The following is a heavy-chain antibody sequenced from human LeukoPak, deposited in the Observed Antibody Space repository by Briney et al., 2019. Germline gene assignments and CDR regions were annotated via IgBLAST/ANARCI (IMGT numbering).Heavy chain of an antibody. J-gene: IGHJ4*02. CDR3: ARDLVLVPTASSY. D-gene: IGHD2-2*01. V-gene: IGHV3-48*01. Sequence: PGGSLRLSCGASGFTFSSYNMNWVRQAPGRGLEWVSYISSGSTTIYYADSVKGRFTISRDDAKNSLYLQMNSLRAEDTAVYYCARDLVLVPTASSYWGQGTLVTVSS. CDR2: ISSGSTTI. CDR1: GFTFSSYN.